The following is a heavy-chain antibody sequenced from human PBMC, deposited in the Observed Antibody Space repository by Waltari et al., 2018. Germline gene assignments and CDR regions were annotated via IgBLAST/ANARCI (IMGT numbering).Heavy chain of an antibody. Sequence: EVQLVGSGGGLVQPGRSLRPSCAASGFTFDVYAMPWFRQAPGKGLEWDSGISWNSGSIGYADSVKGRFTISRDNAKNSLYLQMNSLRAEDTALYYCAKRAYDSSGPLDYWGQGTLVTVSS. V-gene: IGHV3-9*01. CDR1: GFTFDVYA. CDR2: ISWNSGSI. D-gene: IGHD3-22*01. CDR3: AKRAYDSSGPLDY. J-gene: IGHJ4*02.